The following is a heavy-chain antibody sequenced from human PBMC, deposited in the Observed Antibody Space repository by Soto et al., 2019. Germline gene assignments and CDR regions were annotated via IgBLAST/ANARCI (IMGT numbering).Heavy chain of an antibody. CDR1: GFTFSSNA. CDR3: AKYSSSSWYYGMDV. J-gene: IGHJ6*02. CDR2: ISGSGIST. V-gene: IGHV3-23*01. Sequence: PGGSLRLSCAASGFTFSSNAMSWVRQAPGKGLEWVSGISGSGISTYYADSVKGRFTIPRDNAKNTLYLQMNSLRAEDTAVYYCAKYSSSSWYYGMDVWGQGTTVTVSS. D-gene: IGHD6-13*01.